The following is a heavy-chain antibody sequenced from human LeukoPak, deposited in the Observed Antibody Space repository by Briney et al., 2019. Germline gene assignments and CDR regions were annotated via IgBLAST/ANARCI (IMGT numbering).Heavy chain of an antibody. CDR1: GFTFSGSA. CDR2: IKNKANNYAT. Sequence: PGGSLRLSCAAPGFTFSGSAMHWVRQASGKGLEWVGRIKNKANNYATAYAASVKGRFTISRDDSKNTAYLQMNSLKIEDTAVYYCTRLDDYESWGQGTLVTVSS. V-gene: IGHV3-73*01. D-gene: IGHD4-17*01. J-gene: IGHJ5*02. CDR3: TRLDDYES.